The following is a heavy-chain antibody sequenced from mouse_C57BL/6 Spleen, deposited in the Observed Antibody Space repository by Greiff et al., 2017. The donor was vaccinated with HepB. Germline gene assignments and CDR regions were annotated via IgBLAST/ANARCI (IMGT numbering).Heavy chain of an antibody. J-gene: IGHJ1*03. V-gene: IGHV5-17*01. D-gene: IGHD1-1*01. CDR3: ARRNYYGSSHWYFDV. Sequence: VQLKQSGGGLVKPGGSLKLSCAASGFTFSDYGMHWVRQAPEKGLEWVAYISSGSSTIYYADTVKGRFTISRDNAKNTLFLQMTSLGSEDTAMYYCARRNYYGSSHWYFDVWGTGTTVTVFS. CDR2: ISSGSSTI. CDR1: GFTFSDYG.